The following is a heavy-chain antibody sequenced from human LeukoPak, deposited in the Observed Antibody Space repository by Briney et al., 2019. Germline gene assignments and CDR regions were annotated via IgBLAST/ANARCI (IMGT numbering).Heavy chain of an antibody. Sequence: KPSETLSLTCAVYGVSFSGYYWSWIRQPPGKGLEWIGEINHSGSTNYNPSLKSRVTISVDTSKNQFSLKLSSVTAADTAVYYCARLVTEYGDYATYYYYYMDVWGKGTTVTISS. CDR1: GVSFSGYY. CDR2: INHSGST. CDR3: ARLVTEYGDYATYYYYYMDV. J-gene: IGHJ6*03. D-gene: IGHD4-17*01. V-gene: IGHV4-34*01.